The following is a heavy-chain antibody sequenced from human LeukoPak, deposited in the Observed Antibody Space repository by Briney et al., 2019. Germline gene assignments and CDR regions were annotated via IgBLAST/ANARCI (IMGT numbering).Heavy chain of an antibody. J-gene: IGHJ4*02. CDR3: ARRRGYSYGPFDY. V-gene: IGHV4-34*01. CDR1: GGSFSGYY. D-gene: IGHD5-18*01. Sequence: SETLSLTCAVYGGSFSGYYWSWIRQPPGKGLEWIGEINHSGSTNYNPSLKSRVTISVDTSKNQFSLKLSSVTAADTAVYYCARRRGYSYGPFDYWGQGTLVTVSS. CDR2: INHSGST.